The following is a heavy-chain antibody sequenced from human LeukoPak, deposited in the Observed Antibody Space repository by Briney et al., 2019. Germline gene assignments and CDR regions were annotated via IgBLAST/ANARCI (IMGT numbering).Heavy chain of an antibody. CDR2: IRSKTNNFAT. V-gene: IGHV3-73*01. J-gene: IGHJ4*02. D-gene: IGHD4-23*01. CDR3: ARSLVDDYGGNSAYYFDY. CDR1: GFTFSGSA. Sequence: GGSLRLSCATSGFTFSGSAMPWVRQASGKGLEWVGRIRSKTNNFATTYSASVRGRFTISRDDSENTAYLQMNSLKTEDTAVYYCARSLVDDYGGNSAYYFDYWGQGTLVTVSS.